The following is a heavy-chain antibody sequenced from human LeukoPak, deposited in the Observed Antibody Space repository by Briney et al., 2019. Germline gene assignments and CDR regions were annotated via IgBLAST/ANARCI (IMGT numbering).Heavy chain of an antibody. J-gene: IGHJ4*02. CDR1: GYTFTSYG. CDR2: ISAYNGST. D-gene: IGHD3-22*01. Sequence: ASVKVSCKASGYTFTSYGISWVRQAPGQGLEWMGWISAYNGSTNYAQKLQGRVTMTTDTSTSTAYMELRSLRSDDTAVYYCARDQDHYYDSSGYPYYFDYWGQGTLVTVSS. V-gene: IGHV1-18*01. CDR3: ARDQDHYYDSSGYPYYFDY.